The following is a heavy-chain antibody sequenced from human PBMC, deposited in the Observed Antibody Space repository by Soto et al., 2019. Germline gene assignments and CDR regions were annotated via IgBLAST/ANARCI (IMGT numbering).Heavy chain of an antibody. CDR3: ARGGDIAVAGDFQH. Sequence: SETLSLTCAVYGGSFSGYYWSWIRQPPGKGLEWIGEINHSGSTNYNPSLKSRVTISVDTSKNQFSLKLSSVTAADTAVYYCARGGDIAVAGDFQHWGQGTLVTVSS. D-gene: IGHD6-19*01. V-gene: IGHV4-34*01. J-gene: IGHJ1*01. CDR1: GGSFSGYY. CDR2: INHSGST.